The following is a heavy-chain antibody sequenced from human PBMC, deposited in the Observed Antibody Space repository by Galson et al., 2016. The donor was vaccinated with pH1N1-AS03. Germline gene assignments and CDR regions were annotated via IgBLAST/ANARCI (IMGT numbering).Heavy chain of an antibody. Sequence: SVKVSCKASGGTFSSSAISWPRQAPGQGLEWMGGILPGLGSATYAQNLQGRVTITADESTTTAYMELRSLRSGDTAVYYCARPASDSSVYSVFDFWGQGTLVTVSS. CDR2: ILPGLGSA. D-gene: IGHD3-22*01. V-gene: IGHV1-69*13. CDR1: GGTFSSSA. CDR3: ARPASDSSVYSVFDF. J-gene: IGHJ4*02.